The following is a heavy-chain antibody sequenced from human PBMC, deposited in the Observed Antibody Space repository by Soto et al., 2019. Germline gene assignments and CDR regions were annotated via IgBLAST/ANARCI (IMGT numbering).Heavy chain of an antibody. D-gene: IGHD3-3*01. CDR3: ARDLYDFWGGSAAWYYYYYMDV. Sequence: QVQLVQSGAEVKKPGASVKVSCKASGYTFTRYGISWVRQAPGQGLEWMGWISAYNGNTNYAQKLQGRVTMTTDTTTSTAYMELRSLRSDDTAVYYCARDLYDFWGGSAAWYYYYYMDVWGKGTTVTVSS. J-gene: IGHJ6*03. CDR1: GYTFTRYG. V-gene: IGHV1-18*01. CDR2: ISAYNGNT.